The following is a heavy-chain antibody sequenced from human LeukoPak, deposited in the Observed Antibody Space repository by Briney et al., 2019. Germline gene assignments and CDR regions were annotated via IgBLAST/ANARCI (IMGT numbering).Heavy chain of an antibody. J-gene: IGHJ3*02. CDR3: ARVFGMIAARRGVDAFDI. Sequence: GASVKVSCKASGYTFTNSYIHWVRQAPGQVLEWMGLINPDGGNTNYAQNFQGRVTLTRDTSISTAYMELSRLRSDDTAVYYCARVFGMIAARRGVDAFDIWGPGTMVTVSS. V-gene: IGHV1-46*01. CDR1: GYTFTNSY. D-gene: IGHD6-6*01. CDR2: INPDGGNT.